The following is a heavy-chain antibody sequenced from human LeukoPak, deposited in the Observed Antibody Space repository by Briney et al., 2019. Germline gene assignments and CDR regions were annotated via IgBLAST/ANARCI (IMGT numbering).Heavy chain of an antibody. CDR2: ISWDGGST. CDR1: GFTFDDYA. V-gene: IGHV3-43D*03. Sequence: GGSLRLSCAASGFTFDDYAIHWVRHAPGKGLEWVSLISWDGGSTYYADSVKGRFTISRDNSKNSLYLQMNSLRAEDTALYYCAKDAVAGGKWDYFDYWGQGTLVTVSS. CDR3: AKDAVAGGKWDYFDY. D-gene: IGHD6-19*01. J-gene: IGHJ4*02.